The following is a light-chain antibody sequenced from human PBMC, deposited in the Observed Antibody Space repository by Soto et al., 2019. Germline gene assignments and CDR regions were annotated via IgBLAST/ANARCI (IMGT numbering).Light chain of an antibody. J-gene: IGKJ1*01. CDR3: QQSYSTPLWT. CDR1: QSISSY. CDR2: AAY. V-gene: IGKV1-39*01. Sequence: DIQMTQSPSSLSASVGDRVTITCRASQSISSYLNWYQQKPGKAPKLLLYAAYSLQSGVPSRFSGSGSGTDFTLTISSLQPEDFATYYCQQSYSTPLWTFGQGTKVEIK.